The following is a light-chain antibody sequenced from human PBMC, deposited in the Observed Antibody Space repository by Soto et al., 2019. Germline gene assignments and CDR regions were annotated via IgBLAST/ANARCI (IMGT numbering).Light chain of an antibody. CDR3: SSYTSSSTI. CDR2: EVS. V-gene: IGLV2-14*01. J-gene: IGLJ2*01. Sequence: QSALTQPASVSGSPGQSITISCTGTSSDVGGYNYVSWYQQHPGKAPKLMIYEVSNRPSGVSNRFSGSKSGNTASLTISGLQAEEEADYYCSSYTSSSTIFGGGTKVTV. CDR1: SSDVGGYNY.